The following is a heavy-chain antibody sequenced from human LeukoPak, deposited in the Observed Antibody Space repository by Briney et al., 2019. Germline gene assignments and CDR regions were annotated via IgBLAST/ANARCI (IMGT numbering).Heavy chain of an antibody. CDR3: AKKAYCSGGVRYAPDY. CDR2: ISSSGDAT. V-gene: IGHV3-23*01. Sequence: QSGGSLRLSCAASGFTFSSYSMSWVRQAPGKGLEWVSSISSSGDATYYADSVKGRFTISRDNSKNTLHLQINSLRVEDTAVYYGAKKAYCSGGVRYAPDYWGQGTLVTVSS. J-gene: IGHJ4*02. CDR1: GFTFSSYS. D-gene: IGHD2-8*02.